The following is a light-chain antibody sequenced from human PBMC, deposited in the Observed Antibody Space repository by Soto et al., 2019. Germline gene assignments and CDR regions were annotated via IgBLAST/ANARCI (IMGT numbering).Light chain of an antibody. CDR2: KAS. Sequence: DTQMTQSPSTLSASVGDRVTITCRASQSISSWLAWYQQKPGKAPNLLIYKASSLESGVPSRFSGSGSGTEFTLTNSSLQPVDLATYYCQRYKSYPMTFGQGTRLEIK. V-gene: IGKV1-5*03. J-gene: IGKJ5*01. CDR1: QSISSW. CDR3: QRYKSYPMT.